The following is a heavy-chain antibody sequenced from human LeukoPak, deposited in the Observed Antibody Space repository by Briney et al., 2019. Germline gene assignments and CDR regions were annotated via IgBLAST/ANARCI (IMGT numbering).Heavy chain of an antibody. CDR1: GFTFSSYW. D-gene: IGHD1-26*01. Sequence: GGSLRLSCAASGFTFSSYWMSWIRQAPGKGLEWVANIKEDGSRKYHVDSVKGRFTISRDNAKNSLYLQMNSLRADDTAVYYCARSGSHDYWGQGTLVTVSS. J-gene: IGHJ4*02. CDR2: IKEDGSRK. CDR3: ARSGSHDY. V-gene: IGHV3-7*05.